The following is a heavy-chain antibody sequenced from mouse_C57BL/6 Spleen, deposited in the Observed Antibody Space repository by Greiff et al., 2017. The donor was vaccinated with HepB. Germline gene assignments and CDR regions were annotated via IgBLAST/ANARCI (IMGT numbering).Heavy chain of an antibody. CDR2: IYPGDGDT. D-gene: IGHD6-1*01. CDR1: GYAFSSYW. CDR3: ARCPLDRVMDY. V-gene: IGHV1-80*01. J-gene: IGHJ4*01. Sequence: QVQLKESGAELVKPGASVKISCKASGYAFSSYWMNWVKQRPGKGLEWIGQIYPGDGDTNYNGKFKGKATLTADKSSSTAYMQLSSLTSEDSAVYFCARCPLDRVMDYWGQGTSVTVSS.